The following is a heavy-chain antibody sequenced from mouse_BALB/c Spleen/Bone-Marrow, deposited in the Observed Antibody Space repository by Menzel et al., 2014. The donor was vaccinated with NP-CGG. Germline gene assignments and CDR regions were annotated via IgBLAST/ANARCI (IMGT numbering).Heavy chain of an antibody. CDR3: ARALGDGYYYAMDY. CDR1: GYTFTSYW. V-gene: IGHV1-69*02. D-gene: IGHD2-3*01. Sequence: VQLQQSGAELVKPGAPVKLSCKASGYTFTSYWMNWVKQRPGRGLEWIGRIDPSDSETHYNQKFKDKATLTVDKSSSTAYIQLSSLTSEDSAVYYCARALGDGYYYAMDYWGKGTSVPVST. J-gene: IGHJ4*01. CDR2: IDPSDSET.